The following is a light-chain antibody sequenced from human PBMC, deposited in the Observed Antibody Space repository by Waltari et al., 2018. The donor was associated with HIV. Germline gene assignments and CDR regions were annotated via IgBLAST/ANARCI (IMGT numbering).Light chain of an antibody. CDR1: SSDIGYYDY. CDR2: EVT. J-gene: IGLJ2*01. Sequence: ALTQPASVSGSPGQSIVLPCTGSSSDIGYYDYVSWYQQYPGQAPKALIYEVTSRPSGTSSRFSGSKSATTAFLAISKLQTDDEADYFCSSYTRRGTVVFGGGTRLTVL. V-gene: IGLV2-14*03. CDR3: SSYTRRGTVV.